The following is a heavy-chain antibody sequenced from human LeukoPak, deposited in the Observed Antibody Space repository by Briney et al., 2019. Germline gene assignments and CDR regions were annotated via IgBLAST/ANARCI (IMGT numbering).Heavy chain of an antibody. CDR1: GGSISSYY. V-gene: IGHV4-59*01. D-gene: IGHD1-26*01. CDR3: ARDVIGYSTEGAFDI. J-gene: IGHJ3*02. Sequence: SETLSLTCTVSGGSISSYYWGWIRQPPGKGLEWIGYIYYSGSTNYNPSLKSRVTISVDASKNQFSLKLSSVTAADTAVYYCARDVIGYSTEGAFDIWGQGTMVTVSS. CDR2: IYYSGST.